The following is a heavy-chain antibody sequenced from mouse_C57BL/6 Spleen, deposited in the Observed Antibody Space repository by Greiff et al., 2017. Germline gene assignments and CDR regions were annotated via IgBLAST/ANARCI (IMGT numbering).Heavy chain of an antibody. V-gene: IGHV2-9-1*01. CDR3: ARNGDAYYFDY. J-gene: IGHJ2*01. CDR2: IWPGGGT. D-gene: IGHD3-3*01. Sequence: VKLVESGPGLVAPSQRLSIPCTVSGFSFTSYAISWVRQPPGKGLEWLGVIWPGGGTNYNSALKARLSISKENSKSQVFLKMNSLHTDDTARYYCARNGDAYYFDYWGQGTTLTVSS. CDR1: GFSFTSYA.